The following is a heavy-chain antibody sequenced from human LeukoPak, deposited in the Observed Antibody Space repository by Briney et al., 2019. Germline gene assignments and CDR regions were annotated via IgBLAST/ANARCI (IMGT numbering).Heavy chain of an antibody. V-gene: IGHV3-30-3*01. J-gene: IGHJ3*02. CDR3: ARSYYYNSSGFGSFDI. CDR2: ISSDGSNR. Sequence: SLRLSCAASGFTFSTYAMHWVRQAPGKGLEWVAVISSDGSNRYYADSVKGRFTISRDNSENTLYLQMNSLRTEDMAVYYCARSYYYNSSGFGSFDIWGQGTMVTVSS. CDR1: GFTFSTYA. D-gene: IGHD3-22*01.